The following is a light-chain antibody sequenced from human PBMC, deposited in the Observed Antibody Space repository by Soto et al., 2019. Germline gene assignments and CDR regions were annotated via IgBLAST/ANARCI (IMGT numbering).Light chain of an antibody. CDR3: QQYGTSPWT. CDR1: QSVGNNY. J-gene: IGKJ1*01. V-gene: IGKV3-20*01. CDR2: AAS. Sequence: EIVLTQSPGTLSLSPGERATLSCRASQSVGNNYLAWYQQKVGQAPRLLIFAASKRATGIPDRFSGSGSGSDFTLTISRLEPEDFAVYYCQQYGTSPWTFVQGTKVEIK.